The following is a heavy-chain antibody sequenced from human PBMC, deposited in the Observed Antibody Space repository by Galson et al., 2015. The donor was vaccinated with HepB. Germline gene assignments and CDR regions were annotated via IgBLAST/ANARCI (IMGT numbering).Heavy chain of an antibody. CDR3: ARGGGNYSDLRTFVF. D-gene: IGHD3-22*01. CDR2: LIPIIGIP. CDR1: GGTFSSDA. Sequence: SCKASGGTFSSDAISWVRQAPGQGLEWMGRLIPIIGIPNYAQKFQDRVTISVDKSKNQFSLTLASVTAADTAVYSCARGGGNYSDLRTFVFWGRGVLVAVSS. V-gene: IGHV1-69*04. J-gene: IGHJ4*02.